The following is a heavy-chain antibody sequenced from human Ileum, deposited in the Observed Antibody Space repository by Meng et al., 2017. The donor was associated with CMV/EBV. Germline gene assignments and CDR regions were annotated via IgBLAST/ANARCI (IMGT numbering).Heavy chain of an antibody. J-gene: IGHJ4*02. CDR1: GFHLSTYW. CDR2: INSDGTNT. V-gene: IGHV3-74*03. Sequence: LSCATSGFHLSTYWMHWVRQAPGKGLVWVSHINSDGTNTMYADSVKGRFTISRDNAKNTVFLQMNSLTAEDTAVYYCARSPYQLLAYWGQGTLVTVSS. CDR3: ARSPYQLLAY. D-gene: IGHD1-1*01.